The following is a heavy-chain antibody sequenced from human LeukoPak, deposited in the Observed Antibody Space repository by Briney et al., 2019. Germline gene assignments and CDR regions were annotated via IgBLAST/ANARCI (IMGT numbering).Heavy chain of an antibody. J-gene: IGHJ4*02. CDR3: AREDYDILTGPQGIDY. CDR1: GFTFSSYS. V-gene: IGHV3-21*01. Sequence: GGSLTLSCAASGFTFSSYSMNWVRQAPRKGLEWVSSISSSSSYIYYADSVKGRFTISRDNAKNSLYLQMTSLRAEDTAVYYCAREDYDILTGPQGIDYWGQGTLVSVSS. CDR2: ISSSSSYI. D-gene: IGHD3-9*01.